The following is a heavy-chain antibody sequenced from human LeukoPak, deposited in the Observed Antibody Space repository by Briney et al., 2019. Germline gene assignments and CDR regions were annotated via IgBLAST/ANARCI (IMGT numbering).Heavy chain of an antibody. V-gene: IGHV3-53*01. CDR3: ARWVLSAYYFDY. CDR2: IYSGGST. CDR1: GFTVSSNY. J-gene: IGHJ4*02. D-gene: IGHD1-1*01. Sequence: PGGSLRLSCAASGFTVSSNYMSWVRQAPGKGLEWVSVIYSGGSTYYADSVKGRFTISRDNSKNTLYLQMNSLRAEDTAVYYCARWVLSAYYFDYWGQGTLVTVSS.